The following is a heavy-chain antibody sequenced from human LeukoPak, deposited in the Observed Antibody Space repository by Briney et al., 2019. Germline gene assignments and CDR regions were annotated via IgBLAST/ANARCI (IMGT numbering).Heavy chain of an antibody. J-gene: IGHJ4*02. Sequence: SETLSLTCAVSGVSFDDYYWSWVRQTPGKGLEWIGEINHSGYTNDSPSLKSRVTLSIDTSRKQFSLNLRSVTVADTGIYYCTRMTAGHDFWGQGTLVTVSS. D-gene: IGHD2-21*02. V-gene: IGHV4-34*01. CDR2: INHSGYT. CDR1: GVSFDDYY. CDR3: TRMTAGHDF.